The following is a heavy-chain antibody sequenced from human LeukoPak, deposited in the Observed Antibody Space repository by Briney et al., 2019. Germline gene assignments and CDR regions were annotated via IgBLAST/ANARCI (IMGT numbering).Heavy chain of an antibody. J-gene: IGHJ5*02. D-gene: IGHD3-16*01. CDR2: IIPILGIA. V-gene: IGHV1-69*04. CDR3: ARACVYPCNWFDP. Sequence: ASVKVSCKASGGTFSSYAISWVRQAPGQGLEWMGRIIPILGIANYAQKFQGRVTITADKSTSTAYMELSSLRSEDTAVYYCARACVYPCNWFDPWGQGTLVTVSS. CDR1: GGTFSSYA.